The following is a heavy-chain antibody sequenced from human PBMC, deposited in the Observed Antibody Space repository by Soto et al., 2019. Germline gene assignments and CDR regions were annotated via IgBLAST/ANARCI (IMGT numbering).Heavy chain of an antibody. CDR1: AFTFSSYG. D-gene: IGHD3-3*01. CDR3: AKGSYYDFWSGYYPPAGDYYYGMDV. J-gene: IGHJ6*02. V-gene: IGHV3-30*18. CDR2: ISYDGSNK. Sequence: GGSLGLPCAAPAFTFSSYGMPWGRQAPGKGREWVPLISYDGSNKYYADSVRGRFTISRDNSKNTLYLQMNSLRAEDTAVYYCAKGSYYDFWSGYYPPAGDYYYGMDVWGQGTTVTV.